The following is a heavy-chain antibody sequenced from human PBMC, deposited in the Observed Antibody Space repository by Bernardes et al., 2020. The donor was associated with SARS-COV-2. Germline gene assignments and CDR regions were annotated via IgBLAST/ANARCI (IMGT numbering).Heavy chain of an antibody. CDR3: VRDSPSRRDAFDI. J-gene: IGHJ3*02. CDR2: ITQTSSFI. CDR1: GFPLSGYS. V-gene: IGHV3-21*01. Sequence: GGSLRLSCAASGFPLSGYSINWVRQAPGKGLEWVSSITQTSSFIYYGDSVRGRFTISRDNGKNSVSLQMSGLKVEDTAIYYCVRDSPSRRDAFDIWGPGTSVTVS.